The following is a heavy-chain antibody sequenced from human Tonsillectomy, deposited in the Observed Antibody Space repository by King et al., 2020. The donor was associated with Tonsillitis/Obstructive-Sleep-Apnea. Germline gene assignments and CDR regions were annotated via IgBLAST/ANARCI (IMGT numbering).Heavy chain of an antibody. Sequence: QLQESGPGLVKPSETLSLTCTVSGGAISNFHWSWIRQPPGKGLEWIGYVYDSGSTRYNPSLNRRATISVDTSKNQFSLRLNSVTAADTAVYYCARDSGVGRAYPFDYWGQGNLVIVSS. CDR3: ARDSGVGRAYPFDY. CDR2: VYDSGST. CDR1: GGAISNFH. V-gene: IGHV4-59*01. D-gene: IGHD3-3*01. J-gene: IGHJ4*02.